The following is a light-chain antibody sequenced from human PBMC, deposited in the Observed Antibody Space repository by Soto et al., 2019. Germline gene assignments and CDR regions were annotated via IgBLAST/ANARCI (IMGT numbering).Light chain of an antibody. CDR2: EVS. Sequence: QSALTQPPSASRSPGQSVTFSCTGTSSDVGGYNYVSWYQQHPGKAPKLMIYEVSKRPSGVPDRFSGSKSGNTASLTVSGLQAEDEADYYCSSYAGSNNLVFGGGTKVTVL. CDR1: SSDVGGYNY. V-gene: IGLV2-8*02. J-gene: IGLJ2*01. CDR3: SSYAGSNNLV.